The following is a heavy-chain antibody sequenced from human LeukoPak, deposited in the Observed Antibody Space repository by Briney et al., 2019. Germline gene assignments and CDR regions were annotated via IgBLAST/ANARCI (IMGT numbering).Heavy chain of an antibody. D-gene: IGHD6-25*01. CDR1: GYTFNLYG. J-gene: IGHJ4*02. CDR2: ISGFNGNT. CDR3: ARGAQYIAARFDY. Sequence: ASVKVSCKASGYTFNLYGLSWVRQAPGQGLEWMGYISGFNGNTEYSPKFQGRITMTTHTSTSTAYLELKSLRSDDTAVYYCARGAQYIAARFDYWGQGTQVIVSS. V-gene: IGHV1-18*01.